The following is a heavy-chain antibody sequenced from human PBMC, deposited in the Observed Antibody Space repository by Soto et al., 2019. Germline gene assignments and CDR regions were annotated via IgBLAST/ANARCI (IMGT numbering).Heavy chain of an antibody. D-gene: IGHD5-12*01. Sequence: GGSLRPSCAASGFTFSSYGMHWVRQAPGKGLEWVAVISYDGSNKYYADSVKGRFTISRDNSKNTLYLQMNSLRAEDTAVYYCARDYYRFNSGYGFSMDVWGQGTTVTVSS. V-gene: IGHV3-30*03. CDR1: GFTFSSYG. CDR2: ISYDGSNK. CDR3: ARDYYRFNSGYGFSMDV. J-gene: IGHJ6*02.